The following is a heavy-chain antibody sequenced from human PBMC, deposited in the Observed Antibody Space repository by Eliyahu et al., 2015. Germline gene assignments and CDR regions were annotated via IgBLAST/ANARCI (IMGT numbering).Heavy chain of an antibody. J-gene: IGHJ4*02. Sequence: QVQLQQWGAGLLKPSETLSLTCAVYGGSFSGYYWSWIRQPPGKGLEWIGEINHSGSTNYNPSLKSRVTISVDTSKNQFSLKLSSVTAADTAVYYCARGSEVDDRYDYWGQGTLVTVSS. CDR3: ARGSEVDDRYDY. D-gene: IGHD3-22*01. CDR2: INHSGST. V-gene: IGHV4-34*01. CDR1: GGSFSGYY.